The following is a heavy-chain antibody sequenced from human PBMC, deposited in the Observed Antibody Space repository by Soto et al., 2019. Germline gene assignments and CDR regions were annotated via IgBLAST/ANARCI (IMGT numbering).Heavy chain of an antibody. CDR3: ARVRGMAAADTDYYYYGMDV. CDR1: GFTFSSYS. V-gene: IGHV3-7*05. CDR2: IKQDGSEK. D-gene: IGHD6-13*01. Sequence: GGSLRLSCAASGFTFSSYSMSWVRQAPGKGLEWVANIKQDGSEKYYVDSVKGRFTISRDNAKNSLYLQMNSLRAEDTAVYYCARVRGMAAADTDYYYYGMDVWGQGTTVTVSS. J-gene: IGHJ6*02.